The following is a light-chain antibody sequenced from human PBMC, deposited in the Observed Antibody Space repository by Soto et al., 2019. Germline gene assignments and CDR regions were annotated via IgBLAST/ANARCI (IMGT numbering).Light chain of an antibody. CDR3: CSYAGSYSYV. CDR1: SSDVGGFNY. V-gene: IGLV2-11*01. Sequence: QSVLAQPPSVSGSPGQSVTISCTGTSSDVGGFNYVSWYHQHPGTAPKLMIYDVSKRPSGVPDRFSGSKSDNTASLTISGLQAEDEADYYCCSYAGSYSYVFGTGTKVTVL. CDR2: DVS. J-gene: IGLJ1*01.